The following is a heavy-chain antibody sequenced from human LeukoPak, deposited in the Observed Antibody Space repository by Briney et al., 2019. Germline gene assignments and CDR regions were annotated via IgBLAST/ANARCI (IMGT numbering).Heavy chain of an antibody. CDR2: ISYSGST. CDR1: GGSISPYH. CDR3: ARHLDYYGSGSYEY. V-gene: IGHV4-59*08. Sequence: SETLSLTCAVSGGSISPYHWTWLRQPPGKGLEGIGYISYSGSTNYNPSLKSRVTISIDTSKSQFSLKLSSVTAADTAVYYCARHLDYYGSGSYEYWGQGTLVTVSS. D-gene: IGHD3-10*01. J-gene: IGHJ4*02.